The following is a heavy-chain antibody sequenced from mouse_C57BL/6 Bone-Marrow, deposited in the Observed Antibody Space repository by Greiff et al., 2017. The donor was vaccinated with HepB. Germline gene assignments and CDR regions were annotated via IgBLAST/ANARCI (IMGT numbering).Heavy chain of an antibody. Sequence: VQLQQSGPGLVAPSQSLSITCTVSGFSLTSYGVHWVRQPPGKGLEWLVVIWSDGSTTYNSALKSRLSISKDNSKSQVFLKRNSLQTDDTAMYYCARHGDYDYEIDYWGQGTTLTVAS. V-gene: IGHV2-6-1*01. D-gene: IGHD2-4*01. CDR3: ARHGDYDYEIDY. CDR2: IWSDGST. J-gene: IGHJ2*01. CDR1: GFSLTSYG.